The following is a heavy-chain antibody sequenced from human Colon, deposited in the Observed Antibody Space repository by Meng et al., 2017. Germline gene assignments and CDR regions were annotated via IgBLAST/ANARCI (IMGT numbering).Heavy chain of an antibody. J-gene: IGHJ4*02. CDR1: GGSISSSNW. V-gene: IGHV4-4*02. CDR3: ASFPPPGKQWLVTDY. D-gene: IGHD6-19*01. CDR2: IYHSGST. Sequence: QVQLRGSGPGPVKPSGTRSLTCAVSGGSISSSNWWSWVRQPPGTGLEWIGEIYHSGSTNYNPSLKSRVTISVDKSKNQFSLKLSSVTAADTAVYYCASFPPPGKQWLVTDYWGQGTLVTVSS.